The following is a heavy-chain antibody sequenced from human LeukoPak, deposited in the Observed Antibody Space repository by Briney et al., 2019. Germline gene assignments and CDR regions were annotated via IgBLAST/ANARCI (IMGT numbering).Heavy chain of an antibody. J-gene: IGHJ6*03. CDR3: ARGYYYMDV. CDR2: IYYSGST. V-gene: IGHV4-38-2*01. CDR1: GYSISSGYY. Sequence: SETLSLTCAVSGYSISSGYYWGWIRQPPGKGLEWIGYIYYSGSTNYNPSLKSRVTISVDTSKNQFSLKLSSVTAADTAVYYCARGYYYMDVWGKGTTVTVSS.